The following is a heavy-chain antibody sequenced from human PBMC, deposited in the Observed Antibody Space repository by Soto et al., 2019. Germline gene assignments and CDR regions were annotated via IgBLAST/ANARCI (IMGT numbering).Heavy chain of an antibody. Sequence: QLQLQESGPGLVKPSETLSLTCTVSGGSISSSSYYWGWIRQPPGKGLEWIGSIYYSGSTSHNPSLKRRVTISVEPSKNQFSLKLSSVTAADTAVYYCARIPTNWGSSTSIGAYFVYWGQGTLVTVSS. CDR1: GGSISSSSYY. J-gene: IGHJ4*02. V-gene: IGHV4-39*01. CDR2: IYYSGST. D-gene: IGHD7-27*01. CDR3: ARIPTNWGSSTSIGAYFVY.